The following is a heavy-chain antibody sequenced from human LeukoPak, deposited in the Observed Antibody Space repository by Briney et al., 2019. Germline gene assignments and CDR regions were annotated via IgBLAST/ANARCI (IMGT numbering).Heavy chain of an antibody. Sequence: GSLRLSCAGSGFTFRRYAMSWVRQAPGKGLEWVSAICGRGGSTYYADSVKSRFTISRDNSKNTLYLQMNSLRAEDTAVYYCAKDLTYYDSSGYYPAEYFQHWGQGTLVTVSS. J-gene: IGHJ1*01. CDR1: GFTFRRYA. D-gene: IGHD3-22*01. CDR2: ICGRGGST. V-gene: IGHV3-23*01. CDR3: AKDLTYYDSSGYYPAEYFQH.